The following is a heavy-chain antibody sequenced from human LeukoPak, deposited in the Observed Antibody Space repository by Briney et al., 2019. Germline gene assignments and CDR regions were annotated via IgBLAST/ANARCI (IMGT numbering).Heavy chain of an antibody. D-gene: IGHD5-12*01. Sequence: KPSGTLSLTCAVSGGSIISDNWWSWVRQPPGKGLEWIGEINHSGSTNYNPSLKSRVTISVDTSKNQFSLKLSSVTAADTAVYYCARGLAPYSGYAWSAWGQGTLVTVSS. V-gene: IGHV4-4*02. CDR2: INHSGST. CDR1: GGSIISDNW. J-gene: IGHJ5*02. CDR3: ARGLAPYSGYAWSA.